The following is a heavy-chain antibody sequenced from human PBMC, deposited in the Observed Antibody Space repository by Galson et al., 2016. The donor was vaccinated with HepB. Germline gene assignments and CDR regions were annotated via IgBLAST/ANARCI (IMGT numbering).Heavy chain of an antibody. D-gene: IGHD1-1*01. Sequence: SLRLSCAASGFSFSRYAMRWVRQTPGKGLEWVAAIPYDGRNKYHADSVRGRFTISRDNSKNTLYLQMDSLRAEDTAVYYCALNWNCDSWGQGTLVTVSS. CDR1: GFSFSRYA. CDR3: ALNWNCDS. J-gene: IGHJ4*02. V-gene: IGHV3-30*04. CDR2: IPYDGRNK.